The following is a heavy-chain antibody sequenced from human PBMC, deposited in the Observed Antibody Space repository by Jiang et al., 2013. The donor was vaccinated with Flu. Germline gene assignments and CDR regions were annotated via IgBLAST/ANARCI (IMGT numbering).Heavy chain of an antibody. D-gene: IGHD2-2*01. V-gene: IGHV4-34*01. CDR2: INHSGST. Sequence: TLSLTCAVYGGSFSGYYWSWIRQPPRKGLEWIGEINHSGSTNYNPSLKSRVTISVDTSKNQFSLKLSSVTAADTAVYYCARGGYQLPRLSTVNYGMDVWGQGTTVTVSS. CDR1: GGSFSGYY. J-gene: IGHJ6*02. CDR3: ARGGYQLPRLSTVNYGMDV.